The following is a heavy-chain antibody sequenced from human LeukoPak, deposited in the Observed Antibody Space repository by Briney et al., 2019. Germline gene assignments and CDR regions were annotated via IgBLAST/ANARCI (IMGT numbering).Heavy chain of an antibody. V-gene: IGHV3-48*01. Sequence: GGSLRLPCAASEFTFSSYSMNWVRQAPGKGLEWVSYITNSGNSKSYADSVKGRFTISRDNSENTLYLQMNSLRAEDTAVYYCARDPSYCSSTSCYVGSPLYYYYPMDVWGQGTTVTVSS. D-gene: IGHD2-2*01. CDR3: ARDPSYCSSTSCYVGSPLYYYYPMDV. CDR1: EFTFSSYS. CDR2: ITNSGNSK. J-gene: IGHJ6*02.